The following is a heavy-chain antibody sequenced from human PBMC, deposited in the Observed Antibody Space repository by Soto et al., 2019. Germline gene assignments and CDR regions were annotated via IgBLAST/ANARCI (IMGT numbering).Heavy chain of an antibody. CDR3: ARLPQFFDVEPHLDC. CDR2: INAGNGNT. Sequence: QVQLVQSGAEVKKPGASVKVSCKASGYTFTSYAMHWVRQAPGQRLEWMGWINAGNGNTKYSQKFQGRVTITRDTSASTAYMELSSLRSEDTAVYYCARLPQFFDVEPHLDCWGQGTLVTVSS. CDR1: GYTFTSYA. V-gene: IGHV1-3*01. J-gene: IGHJ4*02. D-gene: IGHD3-9*01.